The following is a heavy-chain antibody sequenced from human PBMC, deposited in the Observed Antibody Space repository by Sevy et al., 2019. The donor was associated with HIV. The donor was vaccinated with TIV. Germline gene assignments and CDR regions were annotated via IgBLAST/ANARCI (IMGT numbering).Heavy chain of an antibody. CDR1: GFTFSSYW. V-gene: IGHV3-7*01. CDR2: IKQDGSEK. J-gene: IGHJ3*02. D-gene: IGHD3-22*01. Sequence: GGSLRLSCAASGFTFSSYWMSWVRQAPGKGLEWVANIKQDGSEKYYVHSVKGRFTISRDNAKNSLYLQMNSLRAEDTAVYYCARDNNYYYDSSGYYVSGAFDIWGQGTMVTVSS. CDR3: ARDNNYYYDSSGYYVSGAFDI.